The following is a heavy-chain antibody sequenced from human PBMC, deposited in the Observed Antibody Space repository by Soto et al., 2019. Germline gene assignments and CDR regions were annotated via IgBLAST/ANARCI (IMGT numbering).Heavy chain of an antibody. CDR2: IDNSGNT. V-gene: IGHV4-4*07. Sequence: SETLSLTCTVSDGSTSTYFCNWIRQPAGKGLEWIGRIDNSGNTNYNPSLKSRVTMSADTSRNQFSLKLNSVTAADTAVYYCARGGQDFWSGPFDYWGQGALVTVSS. CDR3: ARGGQDFWSGPFDY. CDR1: DGSTSTYF. J-gene: IGHJ4*02. D-gene: IGHD3-3*01.